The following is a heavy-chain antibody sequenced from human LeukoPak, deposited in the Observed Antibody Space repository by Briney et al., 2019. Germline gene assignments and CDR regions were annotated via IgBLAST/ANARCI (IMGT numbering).Heavy chain of an antibody. CDR3: ARAKDIVLMVYAPYFDC. J-gene: IGHJ4*02. CDR2: IYYSGST. Sequence: SQTLSLTCTVSGGSISSGGYYWSWIRQHPGKGLEWIGYIYYSGSTYYNPSLKSRVTISVDTSKNQFSLKLSSVTAADTAVYYCARAKDIVLMVYAPYFDCWGQGTLVTVSS. D-gene: IGHD2-8*01. V-gene: IGHV4-31*03. CDR1: GGSISSGGYY.